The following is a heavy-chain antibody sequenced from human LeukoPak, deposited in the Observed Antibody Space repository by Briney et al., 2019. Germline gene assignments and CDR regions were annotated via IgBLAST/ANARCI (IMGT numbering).Heavy chain of an antibody. CDR1: GFTFSTYW. CDR2: ISSSSSYI. Sequence: NPGGSLRLSCAASGFTFSTYWMGWVRQAPGKGLEWVSSISSSSSYIYYADSVKGRFTISRDNAKNSLYLQMNSLRAEDTAVYYCARGSGGRGSASYGMDVWGQGTTVTVSS. CDR3: ARGSGGRGSASYGMDV. V-gene: IGHV3-21*01. D-gene: IGHD3-10*01. J-gene: IGHJ6*02.